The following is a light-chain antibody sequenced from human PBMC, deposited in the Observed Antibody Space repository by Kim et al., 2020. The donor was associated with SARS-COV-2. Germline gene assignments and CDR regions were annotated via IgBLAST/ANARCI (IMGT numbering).Light chain of an antibody. CDR3: QAWDISTVV. Sequence: SYELTQPPSVSVSPGQTASITCSGDELGDKYICWYQQRPGQSPVLVVYQDTKRPSGIPERFSGSNSGNTATLTISGTQAMDEADYYFQAWDISTVVFGGGTQLTVL. CDR2: QDT. V-gene: IGLV3-1*01. J-gene: IGLJ3*02. CDR1: ELGDKY.